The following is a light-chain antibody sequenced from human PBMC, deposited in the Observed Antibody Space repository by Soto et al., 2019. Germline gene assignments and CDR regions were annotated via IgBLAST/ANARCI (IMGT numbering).Light chain of an antibody. CDR2: GAS. Sequence: EIVLTQSPGTLSLSPGERATLSCRASQSVSSSYLAWYQQKPGQAPRLLIYGASSRATGIPDRFSGSGSGTDFTLTISRLEPEDFAVYYCQQYDWGTFGQGTKVDIK. CDR3: QQYDWGT. V-gene: IGKV3-20*01. CDR1: QSVSSSY. J-gene: IGKJ1*01.